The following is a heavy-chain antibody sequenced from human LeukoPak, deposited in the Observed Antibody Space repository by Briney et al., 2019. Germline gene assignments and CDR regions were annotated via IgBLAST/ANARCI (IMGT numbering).Heavy chain of an antibody. CDR1: GGSISSDH. Sequence: SETLSLTCTVSGGSISSDHWNWIRQPPGKGLEWIGCIYYSGSTYYNPSLKSRVTISVDMSKSQFSLRLTSVTAADTAVYYCARGRGYYDSSGYYPDYWGQGTLVTVSS. J-gene: IGHJ4*02. D-gene: IGHD3-22*01. CDR3: ARGRGYYDSSGYYPDY. V-gene: IGHV4-59*01. CDR2: IYYSGST.